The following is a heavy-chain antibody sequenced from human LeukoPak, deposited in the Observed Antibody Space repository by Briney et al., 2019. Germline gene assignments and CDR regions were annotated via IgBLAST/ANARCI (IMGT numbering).Heavy chain of an antibody. J-gene: IGHJ6*02. Sequence: GGSLRLSCVASGFTFDDYAMHWVRQVPGKGLEWVSTISWNSGSIGYADSVKGRFTISRDNDKNSLYLQMNSLRPEDTALYYCAKDQKGAARRLYYYYYGMDVWGQGTTVTVSS. CDR1: GFTFDDYA. CDR3: AKDQKGAARRLYYYYYGMDV. CDR2: ISWNSGSI. V-gene: IGHV3-9*01. D-gene: IGHD2-15*01.